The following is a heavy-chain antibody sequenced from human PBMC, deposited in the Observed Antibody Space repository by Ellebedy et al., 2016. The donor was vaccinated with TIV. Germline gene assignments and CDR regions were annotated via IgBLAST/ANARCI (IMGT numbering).Heavy chain of an antibody. CDR1: GGTFSSYA. V-gene: IGHV1-69*04. Sequence: SVKVSCXASGGTFSSYAISWVRQAPGQGLEWMGRIIPILGIANYAQKFQGRVTITADKSTSTAYMELSSLRSEDTAVYYCAISFYSGYGEYYYYGMDVWGQGTTVTVSS. J-gene: IGHJ6*02. CDR2: IIPILGIA. CDR3: AISFYSGYGEYYYYGMDV. D-gene: IGHD5-12*01.